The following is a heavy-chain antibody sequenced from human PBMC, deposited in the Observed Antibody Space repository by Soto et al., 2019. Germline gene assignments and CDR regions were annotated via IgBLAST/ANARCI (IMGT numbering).Heavy chain of an antibody. Sequence: EVQLVESGGVVVQPGGSLRLSCAASGFTFDDYAMHWVRQAPGKGLEWVSLISWDGGSTYYADSVKGRFTISRDNSKNSLYLQMNSLRAEDNALYYCAKGSGWHPPYYWGQGTLLTVAS. D-gene: IGHD6-19*01. J-gene: IGHJ4*02. CDR1: GFTFDDYA. V-gene: IGHV3-43D*04. CDR3: AKGSGWHPPYY. CDR2: ISWDGGST.